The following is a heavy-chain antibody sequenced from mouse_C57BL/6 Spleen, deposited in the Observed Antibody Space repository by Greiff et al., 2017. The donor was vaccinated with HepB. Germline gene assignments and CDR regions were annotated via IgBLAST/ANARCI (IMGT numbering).Heavy chain of an antibody. V-gene: IGHV1-69*01. Sequence: QVQLQQPGAELVMPGASVKLSCKASGYTFTSYWMHWVKQRPGQGLEWIGEIDPSDSYTNYNHKFKGKSTLTVDKSSSTSYMQLSSLTSEDSAVYYCARRDYDHWGQGTLVTVSA. J-gene: IGHJ3*01. D-gene: IGHD2-4*01. CDR2: IDPSDSYT. CDR1: GYTFTSYW. CDR3: ARRDYDH.